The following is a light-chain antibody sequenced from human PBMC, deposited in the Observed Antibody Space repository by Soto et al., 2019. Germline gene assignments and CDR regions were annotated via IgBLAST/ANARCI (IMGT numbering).Light chain of an antibody. J-gene: IGLJ1*01. CDR3: CSYAGSYTHYV. V-gene: IGLV2-11*01. CDR2: DVS. CDR1: SSDVGGYNY. Sequence: QSALTQPRSVSGSPGQSITISSAGTSSDVGGYNYVSWYRQHPGKAPKLMIYDVSKRPSGVPDRFSGSKSGNTASLTISGLQAEDEADYYCCSYAGSYTHYVFGTGTKVTVL.